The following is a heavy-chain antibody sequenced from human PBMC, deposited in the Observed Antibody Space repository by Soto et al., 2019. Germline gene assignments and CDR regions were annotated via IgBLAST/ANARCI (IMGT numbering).Heavy chain of an antibody. CDR3: ARGRYDFWSSRVDV. V-gene: IGHV1-8*01. CDR1: GYTFTSYD. CDR2: MNPNSGNT. D-gene: IGHD3-3*01. Sequence: QVQLVQSGAEVKKPGASVKVSCKASGYTFTSYDINWVRQATGQGIEWMGWMNPNSGNTGYAQKFQGRVTMTRNTSISTAYMELSSLRSEDTAVYYCARGRYDFWSSRVDVWGKGTTVTVSS. J-gene: IGHJ6*04.